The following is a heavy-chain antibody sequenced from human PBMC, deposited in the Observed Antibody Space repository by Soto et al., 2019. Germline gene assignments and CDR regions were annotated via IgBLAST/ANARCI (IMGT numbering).Heavy chain of an antibody. D-gene: IGHD3-3*01. CDR3: AKAKERDFWSGYPRYYFDY. CDR2: ISGSGGST. J-gene: IGHJ4*02. V-gene: IGHV3-23*01. CDR1: GFTFSSYA. Sequence: VQLLESGGGLVQPGGSLRLSCAASGFTFSSYAMSWVRQAPGKGLEWVSAISGSGGSTYYADSVKGRFTISRDNSKNTLYLQMNSLRAEDTAVYYCAKAKERDFWSGYPRYYFDYWGQGTLVTVSS.